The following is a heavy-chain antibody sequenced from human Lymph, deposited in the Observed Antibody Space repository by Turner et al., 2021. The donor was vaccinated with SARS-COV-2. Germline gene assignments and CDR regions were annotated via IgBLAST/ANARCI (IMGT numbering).Heavy chain of an antibody. Sequence: QVQLLQSGAEVKTPGASVQVSCKAPGYTFTSYDINWVRQATGQGLEWMGCMNTNSGNTGYAQKFQGRVTMTRNTSISTAYMELISLRSEDTAVYYCARGRYRGGGMDVWGQGTTVTVSS. J-gene: IGHJ6*02. CDR2: MNTNSGNT. CDR1: GYTFTSYD. CDR3: ARGRYRGGGMDV. V-gene: IGHV1-8*02. D-gene: IGHD1-26*01.